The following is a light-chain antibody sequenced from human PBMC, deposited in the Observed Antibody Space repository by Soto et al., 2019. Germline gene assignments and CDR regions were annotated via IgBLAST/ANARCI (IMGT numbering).Light chain of an antibody. Sequence: DIVMTQSPLSLPVTPGEPASISCRSSQSLLHSNGYNYLDWYLQKPGQSPQLLIYLGSNRASGVPDRFSGSGSGTDFPLKISRVEAEDVGVYYCMQALQTPLTFGGGTKVDIK. J-gene: IGKJ4*01. CDR3: MQALQTPLT. V-gene: IGKV2-28*01. CDR2: LGS. CDR1: QSLLHSNGYNY.